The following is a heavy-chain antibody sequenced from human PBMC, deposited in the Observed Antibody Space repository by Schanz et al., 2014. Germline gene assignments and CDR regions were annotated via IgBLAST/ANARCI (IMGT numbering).Heavy chain of an antibody. CDR1: GFTFSTYA. V-gene: IGHV3-23*04. CDR2: ISGSGVIT. J-gene: IGHJ6*02. CDR3: ARQRSYFYAMDV. Sequence: EVQLVESGGGLVQPGGSLRLSCATSGFTFSTYAMSWVRQAPGKGLEWVSGISGSGVITYYEDSVKGRFTISRDSAKNSLYLQMNSLRAEDTAVYYCARQRSYFYAMDVWGQGTTVTVSS.